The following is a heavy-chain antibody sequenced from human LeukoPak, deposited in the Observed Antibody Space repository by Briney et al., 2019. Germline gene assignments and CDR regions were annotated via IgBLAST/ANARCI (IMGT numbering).Heavy chain of an antibody. CDR1: GYTFTGYY. CDR3: ARGWTTVTKAPGY. CDR2: INPNSGGT. J-gene: IGHJ4*02. V-gene: IGHV1-2*02. Sequence: ASVKVSCKASGYTFTGYYMHWVRQAPGHGLEWMGWINPNSGGTNYAQKFQGRVTITRNTSISTAYMELSSLRSEDTAVYYCARGWTTVTKAPGYWGQGTLVTVSS. D-gene: IGHD4-11*01.